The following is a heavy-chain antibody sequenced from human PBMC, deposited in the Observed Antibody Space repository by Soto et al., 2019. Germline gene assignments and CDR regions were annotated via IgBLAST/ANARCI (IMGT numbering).Heavy chain of an antibody. CDR2: IIPIFGTA. CDR1: GGTFSRHA. Sequence: QVQLVQSGAEVRKPGSSVKVSCKASGGTFSRHAISWVRQAPGQGLEWMGGIIPIFGTANHAQKFQGRVTIIADESTSTVYMELSSLRSEDTAMYYCAKDTVSRGVFDYWGQGTLVTVSS. J-gene: IGHJ4*02. CDR3: AKDTVSRGVFDY. V-gene: IGHV1-69*01. D-gene: IGHD4-17*01.